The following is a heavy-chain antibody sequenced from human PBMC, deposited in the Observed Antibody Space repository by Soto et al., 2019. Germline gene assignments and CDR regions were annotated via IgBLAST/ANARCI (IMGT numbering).Heavy chain of an antibody. CDR2: MSPNSGAT. Sequence: QVQLVQSGAEVTKPGASVKVSCRASGYTFTTYDINWVRQATGQGLEWMGWMSPNSGATGYAQKFQGRVTMTRDTSISTAYMEQSNLRSEDTAIYYCARGVDAGVDVWGQGTTVTVSS. CDR3: ARGVDAGVDV. D-gene: IGHD1-1*01. CDR1: GYTFTTYD. V-gene: IGHV1-8*01. J-gene: IGHJ6*02.